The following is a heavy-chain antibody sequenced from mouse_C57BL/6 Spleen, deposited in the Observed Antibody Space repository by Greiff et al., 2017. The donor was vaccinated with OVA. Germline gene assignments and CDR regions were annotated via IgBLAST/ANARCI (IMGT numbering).Heavy chain of an antibody. J-gene: IGHJ2*01. V-gene: IGHV1-55*01. CDR3: ARDYYGSNGGYYFDY. CDR2: IYPGSGST. D-gene: IGHD1-1*01. Sequence: QVQLKQPGAELVKPGASVKMSCKASGYTFTSYWITWVKQRPGQGLEWIGDIYPGSGSTNYNEKFKSKATLNVDTSSSTAYMQLSSLTSEDSAVYYCARDYYGSNGGYYFDYWGQGTTLTVSS. CDR1: GYTFTSYW.